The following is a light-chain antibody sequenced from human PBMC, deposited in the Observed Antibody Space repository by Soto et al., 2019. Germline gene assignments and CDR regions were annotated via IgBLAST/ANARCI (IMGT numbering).Light chain of an antibody. J-gene: IGKJ1*01. CDR2: DAS. Sequence: DIQMTQSPSTLSASVGDRVTITCRASQSISSWLAWYQQKPGKAPKLLIYDASSLESGVPSRFSGSGSGTEFTLTISSLQPDDFATYYCQQYNSSWTFGQGTKVAI. CDR3: QQYNSSWT. CDR1: QSISSW. V-gene: IGKV1-5*01.